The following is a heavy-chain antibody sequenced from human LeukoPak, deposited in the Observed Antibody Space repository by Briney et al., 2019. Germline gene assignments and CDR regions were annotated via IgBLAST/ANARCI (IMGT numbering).Heavy chain of an antibody. CDR1: VYSFTSYW. D-gene: IGHD3-22*01. CDR3: ARHTLDSSGYYGFDY. V-gene: IGHV5-51*01. J-gene: IGHJ4*02. Sequence: GESLKISCKGSVYSFTSYWIGWVRQMPGNGLEWMGIIYPGDSDTRYSPSFQGQVTISADKSISTAYLQWSSLKASDTGMYYCARHTLDSSGYYGFDYWGQGTLVTVSS. CDR2: IYPGDSDT.